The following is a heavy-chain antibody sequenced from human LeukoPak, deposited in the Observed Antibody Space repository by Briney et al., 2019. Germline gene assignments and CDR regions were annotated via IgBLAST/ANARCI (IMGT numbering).Heavy chain of an antibody. CDR3: AKMALGELHDY. V-gene: IGHV3-7*01. CDR2: IKQDGSEK. D-gene: IGHD3-10*01. Sequence: GGSLRLSCAASGLTFSSHWMTWVRQAPGKGLEWVANIKQDGSEKYYVDSVKGRFTISRDNAKNSLFLQMDSLRAEDTAVYYCAKMALGELHDYWGQGTLVTVSS. J-gene: IGHJ4*02. CDR1: GLTFSSHW.